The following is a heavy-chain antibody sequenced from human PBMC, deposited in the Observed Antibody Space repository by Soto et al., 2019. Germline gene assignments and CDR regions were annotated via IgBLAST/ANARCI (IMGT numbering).Heavy chain of an antibody. D-gene: IGHD6-19*01. CDR1: GFTFSSYS. CDR2: ISSSSSYI. J-gene: IGHJ6*04. Sequence: EVQLVESVGGLVKPGGSLRLSCAASGFTFSSYSMNWVRQAPGKGLEWVSSISSSSSYIYYADSVKGRFTISRDNAKNSLYLQMNSLRAEDTAVYYCARGPRIAVAGMGDVWGKGTTVTVSS. V-gene: IGHV3-21*01. CDR3: ARGPRIAVAGMGDV.